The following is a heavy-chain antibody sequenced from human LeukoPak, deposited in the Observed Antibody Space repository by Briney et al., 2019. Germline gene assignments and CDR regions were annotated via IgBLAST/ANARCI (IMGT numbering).Heavy chain of an antibody. CDR3: ARHMREFWSRRQPGDAFDI. Sequence: GASVKVSCKTSGYTFTSYDITWVRQAPGQGLEWMGYISTYNYNTHHSQKFQGRVFMSTDSSSGTAYIDLQSLTSDDTAVYYCARHMREFWSRRQPGDAFDIWGQGTMVTVSS. V-gene: IGHV1-18*01. CDR1: GYTFTSYD. D-gene: IGHD3-3*01. CDR2: ISTYNYNT. J-gene: IGHJ3*02.